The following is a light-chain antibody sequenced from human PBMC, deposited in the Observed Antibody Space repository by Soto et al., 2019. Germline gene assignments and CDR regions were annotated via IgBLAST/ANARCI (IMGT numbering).Light chain of an antibody. J-gene: IGLJ2*01. CDR2: EVS. Sequence: QAVVTQPASVSGSPGQSITISCTGTSSDVGSYNLVSWYQQHPGKAPKLMIYEVSKRPSGVSNRFSGSKSGNTASLTISGLQAEDEADYYCCSYAGSSTPVFGGGTKLTVL. CDR3: CSYAGSSTPV. CDR1: SSDVGSYNL. V-gene: IGLV2-23*02.